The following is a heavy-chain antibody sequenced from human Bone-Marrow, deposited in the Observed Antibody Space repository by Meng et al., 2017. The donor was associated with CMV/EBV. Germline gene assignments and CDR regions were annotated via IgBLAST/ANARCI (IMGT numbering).Heavy chain of an antibody. CDR1: GFTFSSYS. J-gene: IGHJ4*02. CDR3: AKGWQQLGDS. CDR2: ISGSNTVT. V-gene: IGHV3-23*01. Sequence: GESLKISCAASGFTFSSYSMSWIRQAPGKGLQWVSSISGSNTVTYYADSVKGRFTISRDNSNHTLNLQMNSLRADDTAVYFCAKGWQQLGDSWGQGTLVTVSS. D-gene: IGHD4-23*01.